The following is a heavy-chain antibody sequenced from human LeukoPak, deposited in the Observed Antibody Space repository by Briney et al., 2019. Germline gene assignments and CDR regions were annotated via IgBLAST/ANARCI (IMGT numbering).Heavy chain of an antibody. CDR1: GFTLSSYW. V-gene: IGHV3-7*01. D-gene: IGHD6-19*01. CDR2: IKQDGSEK. CDR3: ANPLGYSSNY. J-gene: IGHJ4*02. Sequence: GGSLRLSCAASGFTLSSYWMSWVRQAPGKGLEWVANIKQDGSEKYYVDSVKGRFTISRDNAKNSLYLQMNSLRAEDTAVYYCANPLGYSSNYWGQGTLVTVSS.